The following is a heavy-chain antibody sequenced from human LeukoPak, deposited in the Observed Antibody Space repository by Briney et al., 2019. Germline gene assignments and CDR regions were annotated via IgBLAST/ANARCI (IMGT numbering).Heavy chain of an antibody. J-gene: IGHJ5*02. CDR1: GFTFSSYW. Sequence: GGSLRLSCAASGFTFSSYWMHWVRQAPGKGVVWVSRIKTDGSSTSYADSVKGRFTISRDNAKNTLYLQMNSLEAEDTAVYYCARDPHGSGSAWGQGTLVTVSS. D-gene: IGHD3-10*01. CDR3: ARDPHGSGSA. V-gene: IGHV3-74*01. CDR2: IKTDGSST.